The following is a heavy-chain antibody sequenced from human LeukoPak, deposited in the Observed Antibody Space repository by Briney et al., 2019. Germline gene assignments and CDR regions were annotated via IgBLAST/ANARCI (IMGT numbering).Heavy chain of an antibody. CDR2: ISVIGGST. D-gene: IGHD2-8*01. V-gene: IGHV3-23*01. J-gene: IGHJ6*02. Sequence: PGGSLRLSCAASGFTFSSYAMSWVRQATGKGLERVSSISVIGGSTYYADSVRGQFTISRDNSKNTLYLQMNSLRAEDTGVYHCAAAYFVMDQYYYGMDVWGQGTTVTVSS. CDR1: GFTFSSYA. CDR3: AAAYFVMDQYYYGMDV.